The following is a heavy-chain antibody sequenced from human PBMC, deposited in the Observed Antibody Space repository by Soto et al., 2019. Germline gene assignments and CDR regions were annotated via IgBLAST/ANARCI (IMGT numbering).Heavy chain of an antibody. CDR3: AKDSRSSGLVDY. V-gene: IGHV3-9*01. J-gene: IGHJ4*02. CDR2: ISWNSGSI. D-gene: IGHD6-19*01. Sequence: GGSLRLSCAASGFTFDDYAMHWVRQAPGKGLEWVSGISWNSGSIGYADSVKGRFTISRDNAKNSLYLQMNSLRAEDTALYYCAKDSRSSGLVDYWGQGTLVTVSS. CDR1: GFTFDDYA.